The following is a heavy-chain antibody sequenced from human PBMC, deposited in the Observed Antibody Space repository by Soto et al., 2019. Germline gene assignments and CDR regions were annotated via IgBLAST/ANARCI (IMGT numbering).Heavy chain of an antibody. CDR1: GGSISSYY. J-gene: IGHJ4*02. CDR2: IYYSGST. V-gene: IGHV4-59*01. CDR3: ARTPALILEWRNRGYYFDY. D-gene: IGHD3-3*01. Sequence: SETLSLTCTVSGGSISSYYWSWIRQPPGKGLEWIGYIYYSGSTNYNPSLKSRVTISVGTSKNQFSLKLSSVTAADTAVYYCARTPALILEWRNRGYYFDYWGQGTLVTVSS.